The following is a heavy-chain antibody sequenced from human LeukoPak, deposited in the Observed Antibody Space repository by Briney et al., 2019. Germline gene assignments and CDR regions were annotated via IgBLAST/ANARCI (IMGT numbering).Heavy chain of an antibody. CDR2: IYTSGST. V-gene: IGHV4-4*07. J-gene: IGHJ3*02. D-gene: IGHD3-22*01. CDR3: ARDHRNYYDSSGYYRHNAFDI. CDR1: GGSISSYY. Sequence: PSETLSLTCTVSGGSISSYYWSWIRQPAGKGLEWIGRIYTSGSTNYNPSLKSRVTMSVDTSKNQFSLKLSSVIAADTAVYYCARDHRNYYDSSGYYRHNAFDIWGQGTMVTVSS.